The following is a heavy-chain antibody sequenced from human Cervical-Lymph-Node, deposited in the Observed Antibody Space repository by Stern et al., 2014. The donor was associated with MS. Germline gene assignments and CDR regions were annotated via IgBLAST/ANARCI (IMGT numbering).Heavy chain of an antibody. CDR1: GFSLNDVTMG. V-gene: IGHV2-26*01. J-gene: IGHJ5*02. D-gene: IGHD1-26*01. CDR2: LFSDDEE. CDR3: ARSGRVGGTTGWFDP. Sequence: QVTLRESGPVLVKPTETLTLTCTVSGFSLNDVTMGVSWIRQPPGKALEWLAHLFSDDEESYSPSLKNRLTITRDTAKRQVVLIMTNMDPVDTATYYCARSGRVGGTTGWFDPWGQGTLVTVSS.